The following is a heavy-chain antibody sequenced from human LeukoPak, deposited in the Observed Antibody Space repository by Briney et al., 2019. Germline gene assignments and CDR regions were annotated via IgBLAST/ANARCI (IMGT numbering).Heavy chain of an antibody. D-gene: IGHD4/OR15-4a*01. CDR3: ARDFSEYGAHQGVSMDY. Sequence: ASVKVSCKASGGTFSSYAISWVRQAPGQGLEWMGGIIPIFGSANYAQKFQGRVTITTDESTSTAYMELSSLRSEDTAVYYCARDFSEYGAHQGVSMDYWGQGTLVTVSS. CDR1: GGTFSSYA. V-gene: IGHV1-69*05. CDR2: IIPIFGSA. J-gene: IGHJ4*02.